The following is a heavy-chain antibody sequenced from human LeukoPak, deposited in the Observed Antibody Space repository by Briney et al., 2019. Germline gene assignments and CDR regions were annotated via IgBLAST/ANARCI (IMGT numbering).Heavy chain of an antibody. CDR3: ATTSRYFDH. CDR1: GFTFSSYA. V-gene: IGHV5-51*01. CDR2: VYPGDSET. J-gene: IGHJ4*01. Sequence: GGSLRLSCSASGFTFSSYAMHWVRQAPGKGLEWMGVVYPGDSETRYSPSFQGQVTISADKSINTAYLQWSSLKASDTAIYYCATTSRYFDHWGQGTLVTVSS.